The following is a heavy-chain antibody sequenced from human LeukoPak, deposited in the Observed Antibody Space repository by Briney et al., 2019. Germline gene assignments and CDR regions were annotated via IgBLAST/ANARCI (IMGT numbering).Heavy chain of an antibody. CDR3: AKKAPRYYYDSSGSVAGVFDY. V-gene: IGHV3-23*01. Sequence: GGSLRLSCAASGFTFSSYAMSWVRQAPGKGLEWVSAISGSGGSTYYADSVKGRFTISRDNSKNTLYLQMNSLRAEDTAVYYCAKKAPRYYYDSSGSVAGVFDYWGQGTLVTVSS. CDR2: ISGSGGST. CDR1: GFTFSSYA. D-gene: IGHD3-22*01. J-gene: IGHJ4*02.